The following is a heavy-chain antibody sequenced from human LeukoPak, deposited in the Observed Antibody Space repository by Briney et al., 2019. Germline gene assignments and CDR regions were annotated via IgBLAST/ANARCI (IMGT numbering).Heavy chain of an antibody. CDR2: INPNSGGT. J-gene: IGHJ4*02. CDR3: ARDIFDWLSSKLLDY. CDR1: GYTFTSYY. Sequence: ASVKVSCKASGYTFTSYYMHWVRQAPGQGLEWMGWINPNSGGTNYAQKFQGRVTMTRDTSISTAYMELSRLRSDDTAVYYCARDIFDWLSSKLLDYWGQGTLVTVSS. V-gene: IGHV1-2*02. D-gene: IGHD3-9*01.